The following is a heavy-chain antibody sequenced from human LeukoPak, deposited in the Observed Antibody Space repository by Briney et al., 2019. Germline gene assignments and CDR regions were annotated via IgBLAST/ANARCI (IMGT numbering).Heavy chain of an antibody. CDR1: GFTFSDYG. V-gene: IGHV3-33*01. CDR2: IWYDGSNK. Sequence: GKSLRLSCTASGFTFSDYGMHWARQPPGKGLEWVAIIWYDGSNKTYEDSVKGRFTISRDNSKNTLYLRMNSLRAEDTAVYYCARGVDYYENSGTIDYWGQGTLVTVSS. D-gene: IGHD3-22*01. CDR3: ARGVDYYENSGTIDY. J-gene: IGHJ4*02.